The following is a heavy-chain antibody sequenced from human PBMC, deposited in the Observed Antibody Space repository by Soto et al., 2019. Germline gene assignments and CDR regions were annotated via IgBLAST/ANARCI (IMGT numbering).Heavy chain of an antibody. J-gene: IGHJ6*02. CDR3: ARSCWSLEWLVRYYYYGMGV. Sequence: ASVKVSCKASGYTFTSYGISWVRQAPGQGLEWMGWISAYNGNTNYAQKLQGRVTMTTDTSTSTAYMELRSLRSDDTAVYYCARSCWSLEWLVRYYYYGMGVWGQGTTVTVS. D-gene: IGHD6-19*01. CDR1: GYTFTSYG. CDR2: ISAYNGNT. V-gene: IGHV1-18*04.